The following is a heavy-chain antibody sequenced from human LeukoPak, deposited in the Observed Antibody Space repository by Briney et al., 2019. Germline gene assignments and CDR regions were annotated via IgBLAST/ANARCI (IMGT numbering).Heavy chain of an antibody. Sequence: KSSETLSLTCTVSGGSISSSSYYWGWIRQPPGKGLEWIGSIYYSGSTYYNPSLKSRVTISVDTSKNQFSLKLSSVTAADTAVYYCARGTQIYCSSTSCYYYYYYMDVWGKGTTVTVSS. CDR1: GGSISSSSYY. J-gene: IGHJ6*03. CDR3: ARGTQIYCSSTSCYYYYYYMDV. D-gene: IGHD2-2*01. V-gene: IGHV4-39*01. CDR2: IYYSGST.